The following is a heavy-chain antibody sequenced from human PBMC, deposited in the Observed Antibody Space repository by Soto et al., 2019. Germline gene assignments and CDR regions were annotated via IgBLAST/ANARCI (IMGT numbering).Heavy chain of an antibody. CDR1: GFTFTSYG. CDR3: AKDRRVRGFNGMDV. CDR2: ISYDGGNK. V-gene: IGHV3-30*18. D-gene: IGHD3-10*01. J-gene: IGHJ6*02. Sequence: QVQLVESGGGVVQPGRSLRLSCAASGFTFTSYGMHWVRQAPGKGLEWVAVISYDGGNKDYADSVKGRFTISRDNSKNTLYLQMNSLRAEDTAVYYCAKDRRVRGFNGMDVRGQGTTVTVSS.